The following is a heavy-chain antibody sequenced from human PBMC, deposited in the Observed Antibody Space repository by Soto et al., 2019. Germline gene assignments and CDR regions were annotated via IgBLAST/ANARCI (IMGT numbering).Heavy chain of an antibody. CDR1: GFSLITTGSG. CDR3: VPLMTAVTPFGMDV. Sequence: QITLKESGPTLVEPTQTLTLTCTFSGFSLITTGSGVAWIRQPPGKALEWLALIYWDDDKRYSPSLKSRLTTXKXTXXNQVVLIMTNMAPVDTGTYFCVPLMTAVTPFGMDVWGQGAAVTVSS. D-gene: IGHD4-17*01. J-gene: IGHJ6*02. V-gene: IGHV2-5*04. CDR2: IYWDDDK.